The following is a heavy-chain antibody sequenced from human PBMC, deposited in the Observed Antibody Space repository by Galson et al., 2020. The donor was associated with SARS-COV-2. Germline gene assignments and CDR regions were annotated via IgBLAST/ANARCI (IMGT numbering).Heavy chain of an antibody. V-gene: IGHV1-2*04. Sequence: ASVKVSCKASGYTFTGYYMHWVRQAPGQGLEWMGWINPNSGGTNYAQKFQGWVTMTRDTSISTAYMELSRLRSDDTAVYYCARDHSKLIPYGMDVWGQGTTVTVSS. D-gene: IGHD2-8*01. CDR3: ARDHSKLIPYGMDV. CDR1: GYTFTGYY. CDR2: INPNSGGT. J-gene: IGHJ6*02.